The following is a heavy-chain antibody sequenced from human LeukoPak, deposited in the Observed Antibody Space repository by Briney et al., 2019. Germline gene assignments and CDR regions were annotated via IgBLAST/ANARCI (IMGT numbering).Heavy chain of an antibody. J-gene: IGHJ4*02. CDR3: ARGRYYDSSGYYSD. D-gene: IGHD3-22*01. CDR1: GYTFTGYY. CDR2: INPNSGGT. V-gene: IGHV1-2*02. Sequence: GASVKVSCKASGYTFTGYYMHWVRQAPGQGLEWMGWINPNSGGTNYAQKFQGRVTMTRDTSISTACMELSRLRSDDTAVYYCARGRYYDSSGYYSDWGQGTLVTVSS.